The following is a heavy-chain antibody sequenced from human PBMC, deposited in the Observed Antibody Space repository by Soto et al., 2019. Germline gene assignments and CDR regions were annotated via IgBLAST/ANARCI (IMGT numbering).Heavy chain of an antibody. D-gene: IGHD3-22*01. CDR1: GYSFTSYW. Sequence: PGESLKISCKGSGYSFTSYWIGWVRQMPGKGLEWMGIIYPGDSDTRYSPSFQGQVTISADKSISTAYLQWSSLKASDTAMYYCARHSEDYDSSGSARFDYWGQGTLVTVSS. CDR3: ARHSEDYDSSGSARFDY. V-gene: IGHV5-51*01. J-gene: IGHJ4*02. CDR2: IYPGDSDT.